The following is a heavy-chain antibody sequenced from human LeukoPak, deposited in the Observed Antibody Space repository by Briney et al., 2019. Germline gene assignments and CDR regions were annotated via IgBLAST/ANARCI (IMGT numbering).Heavy chain of an antibody. J-gene: IGHJ6*03. CDR2: INTDVGGT. V-gene: IGHV3-74*01. CDR1: GFTFSTYW. CDR3: ARDSGYLSFASYYCYMDV. Sequence: GGSLRLSCAASGFTFSTYWMHWVRQAPGKGLVWVSRINTDVGGTTYADSVRGRFTISRDNAKSTVYLQMDSLRAEDTAVYYCARDSGYLSFASYYCYMDVWGKGTTVTVSS. D-gene: IGHD6-25*01.